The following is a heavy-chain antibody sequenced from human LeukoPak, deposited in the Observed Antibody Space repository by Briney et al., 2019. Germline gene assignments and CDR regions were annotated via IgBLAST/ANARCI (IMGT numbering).Heavy chain of an antibody. D-gene: IGHD3-3*01. CDR2: MNPNSGNT. V-gene: IGHV1-8*01. Sequence: VSVKVSCKASGYTFTSYDINWVRQATGQGLEWMGWMNPNSGNTGYAQKFQGRVTMTRNTSISTAYMELSSLRSEDTAVYYCARRGTYYDFWSGYLGSYYYMDVWGKGTTVTVSS. CDR1: GYTFTSYD. J-gene: IGHJ6*03. CDR3: ARRGTYYDFWSGYLGSYYYMDV.